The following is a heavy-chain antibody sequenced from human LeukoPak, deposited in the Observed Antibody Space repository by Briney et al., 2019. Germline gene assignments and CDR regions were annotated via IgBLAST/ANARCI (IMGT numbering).Heavy chain of an antibody. D-gene: IGHD5-18*01. CDR3: ARDRRNSYGYGQDY. CDR2: IWYDGSNK. Sequence: GRSLRLSCAASGFTFSSYGMHWVRQAPGKGLEWVAVIWYDGSNKYYADSVKGRFTISRDNSKNTLYLQMNSLRAEDTAVYYCARDRRNSYGYGQDYWGQGTLVTVSS. J-gene: IGHJ4*02. V-gene: IGHV3-33*01. CDR1: GFTFSSYG.